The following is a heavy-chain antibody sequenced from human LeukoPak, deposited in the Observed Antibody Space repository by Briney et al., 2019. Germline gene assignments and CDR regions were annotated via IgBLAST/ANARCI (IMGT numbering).Heavy chain of an antibody. V-gene: IGHV3-23*01. CDR3: AKDPNGDFVGAFDF. CDR2: ISGSGHLI. D-gene: IGHD4-17*01. CDR1: GFTFSAYA. J-gene: IGHJ3*01. Sequence: PGGSLRLSCEASGFTFSAYAMVWVRQAPGRGLEWVSGISGSGHLIYYADSVKDRFAISRDNSKNTLYLQMTSLRAEDAAMYYCAKDPNGDFVGAFDFWGQGTKVSVSS.